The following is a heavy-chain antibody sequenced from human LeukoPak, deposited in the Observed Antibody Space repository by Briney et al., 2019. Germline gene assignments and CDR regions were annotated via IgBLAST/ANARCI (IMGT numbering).Heavy chain of an antibody. J-gene: IGHJ4*02. CDR1: GFTFSSYS. V-gene: IGHV3-48*01. CDR3: ARDEYSSSFDY. Sequence: GGSLRLSCAASGFTFSSYSMNWVRQAPGKGLEWVSYISSSSSTIYYADSVKGRFTISRDNAKNSLYLQMNSLRAEDTAVYYCARDEYSSSFDYWGQGTLVTVSS. D-gene: IGHD6-6*01. CDR2: ISSSSSTI.